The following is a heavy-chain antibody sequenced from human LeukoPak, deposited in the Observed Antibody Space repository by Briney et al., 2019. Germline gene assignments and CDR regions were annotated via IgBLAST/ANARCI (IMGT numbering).Heavy chain of an antibody. CDR1: GGSISTYY. V-gene: IGHV4-59*01. J-gene: IGHJ4*02. Sequence: SETLSFTCTVSGGSISTYYWSWIRQPPGKGLEWIGYIYYRVTSDYNPSLKSRVTMSVDMSTRQISLKLSSVTAADTAVYYCARAVGGDGSGSLWGPGTLVTVSS. CDR3: ARAVGGDGSGSL. D-gene: IGHD3-10*01. CDR2: IYYRVTS.